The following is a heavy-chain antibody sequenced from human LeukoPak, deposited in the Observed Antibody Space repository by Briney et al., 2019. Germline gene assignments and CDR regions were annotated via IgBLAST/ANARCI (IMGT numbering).Heavy chain of an antibody. CDR1: GFSLSKAW. J-gene: IGHJ5*02. V-gene: IGHV3-15*01. CDR2: IKLKADGGTT. D-gene: IGHD6-13*01. CDR3: TTGYGSSWYA. Sequence: TGGSLRLSCEASGFSLSKAWMSWVRQAPGKGLEWVGRIKLKADGGTTEYVAPVKGRFTISRDDSKNMVYLQMNSLKTEDTAVYYCTTGYGSSWYAWGQGTLVIVSS.